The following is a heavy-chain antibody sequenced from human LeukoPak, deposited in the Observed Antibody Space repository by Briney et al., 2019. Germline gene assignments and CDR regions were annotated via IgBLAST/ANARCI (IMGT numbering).Heavy chain of an antibody. J-gene: IGHJ3*02. Sequence: GGSLRLSCAASGFTFSTYAMHWVRQAPGKGLEWVAVISYDGSNKYYADSVKGRFTISRDNSKNTLYLQMNSLRAEDTAVYYCARDRIWSGYWDAGNHDAFDIWGQGTMVTVSS. V-gene: IGHV3-30-3*01. D-gene: IGHD3-3*01. CDR3: ARDRIWSGYWDAGNHDAFDI. CDR2: ISYDGSNK. CDR1: GFTFSTYA.